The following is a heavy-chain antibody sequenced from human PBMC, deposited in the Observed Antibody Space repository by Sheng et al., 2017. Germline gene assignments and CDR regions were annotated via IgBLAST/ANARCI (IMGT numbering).Heavy chain of an antibody. J-gene: IGHJ4*02. CDR2: ISSSGSTI. D-gene: IGHD5-18*01. CDR3: ARDGLLHSYGQGYLDY. V-gene: IGHV3-48*03. Sequence: EVQLVESGGGLTQPGGSLRLSCAASGFTFSNDEMNWVRQAPGKGLEWVSYISSSGSTIHYADSVKGRFTISRDNAKNSLSLQMNSLRGEDTAVYYCARDGLLHSYGQGYLDYWGQGALVTVSS. CDR1: GFTFSNDE.